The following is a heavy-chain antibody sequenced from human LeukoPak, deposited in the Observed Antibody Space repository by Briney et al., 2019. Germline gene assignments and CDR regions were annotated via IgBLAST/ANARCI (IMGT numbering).Heavy chain of an antibody. CDR3: VNGCSSTSCYHKFLG. J-gene: IGHJ4*02. Sequence: GESLKISCECSGSSFTSYLGGCVRQMPGKGLEWMGINYPGDSNTRYSPSFQGQVTISADQSISTAYLQWSSLKASDTAMYYCVNGCSSTSCYHKFLGRGQGTLVTVSS. CDR2: NYPGDSNT. D-gene: IGHD2-2*01. CDR1: GSSFTSYL. V-gene: IGHV5-51*01.